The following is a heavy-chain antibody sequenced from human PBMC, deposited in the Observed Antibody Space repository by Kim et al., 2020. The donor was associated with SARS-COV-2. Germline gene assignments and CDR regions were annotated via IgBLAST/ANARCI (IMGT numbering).Heavy chain of an antibody. J-gene: IGHJ2*01. V-gene: IGHV4-4*07. CDR3: ARVLLGGYNTPFNNWYFDP. CDR2: IYTSGST. Sequence: SETLSLTCTVSGGSISSYYWSWIRQPAGKGLEWIGRIYTSGSTNYNPSLKSRVTMSVDTSKNQFSLKLSSVTAADTAVYYCARVLLGGYNTPFNNWYFDPWGRGTLVTVSS. CDR1: GGSISSYY. D-gene: IGHD5-12*01.